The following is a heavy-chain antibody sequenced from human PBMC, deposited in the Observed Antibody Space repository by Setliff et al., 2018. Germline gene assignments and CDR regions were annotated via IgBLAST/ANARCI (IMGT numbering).Heavy chain of an antibody. CDR1: GGSISSYY. CDR3: AREPATYYYGSGPTLYYFDY. J-gene: IGHJ4*02. Sequence: PSETLSLTCTVSGGSISSYYWSWIRQPAGKGLEWIGHIYIGGSANYNPSLKSRVTMSIDTSKNQFSLKLNSVTAADMAVYYCAREPATYYYGSGPTLYYFDYWGQGTLVTVSS. D-gene: IGHD3-10*01. V-gene: IGHV4-4*07. CDR2: IYIGGSA.